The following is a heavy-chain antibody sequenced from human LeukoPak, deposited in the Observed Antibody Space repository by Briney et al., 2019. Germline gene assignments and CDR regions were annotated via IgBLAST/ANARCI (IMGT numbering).Heavy chain of an antibody. CDR3: ASHAQSIAVAGTPLDY. D-gene: IGHD6-19*01. J-gene: IGHJ4*02. CDR1: GGTFSSYA. Sequence: ASVKVSCKASGGTFSSYAISWVRQAPGQGLEWMGRIIPILGIANYAQKFQGRVTITADKSTSTAYMELSSLRSEDTAVYYCASHAQSIAVAGTPLDYWGQGTLVTVSS. CDR2: IIPILGIA. V-gene: IGHV1-69*04.